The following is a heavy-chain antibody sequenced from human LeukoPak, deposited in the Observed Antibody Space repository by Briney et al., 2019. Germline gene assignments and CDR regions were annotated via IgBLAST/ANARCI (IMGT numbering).Heavy chain of an antibody. CDR3: ARGGSGWEFDY. CDR1: GFTFSSYW. J-gene: IGHJ4*02. CDR2: INSDGSST. Sequence: GGSLRLSCAASGFTFSSYWMHCVRQAPGKGLVWVSRINSDGSSTSYADSVKGRFTISRDNAKNTLYLQMNSLRAEDTAVYYCARGGSGWEFDYWGQGTLVTVSS. D-gene: IGHD6-19*01. V-gene: IGHV3-74*01.